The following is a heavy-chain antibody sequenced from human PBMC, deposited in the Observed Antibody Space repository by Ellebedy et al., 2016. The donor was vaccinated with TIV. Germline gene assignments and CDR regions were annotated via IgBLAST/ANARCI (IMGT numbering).Heavy chain of an antibody. J-gene: IGHJ4*02. Sequence: SETLSLXXAVYGGSFSGYYWSWIRQPPGKGLEWIGEINHSGSTNYNPSLKSRVTISVDTSRNQFSLRLTSVTAADTAVYYCASRASGSIDSWGQGTLVTVSS. CDR1: GGSFSGYY. CDR2: INHSGST. V-gene: IGHV4-34*01. D-gene: IGHD3-3*01. CDR3: ASRASGSIDS.